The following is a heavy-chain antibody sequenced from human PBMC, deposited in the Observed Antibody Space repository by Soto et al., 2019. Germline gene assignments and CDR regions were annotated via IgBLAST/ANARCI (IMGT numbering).Heavy chain of an antibody. CDR3: ARFPLCFGELAY. CDR1: GASIGSGSYS. CDR2: LQHSGDT. D-gene: IGHD3-10*01. V-gene: IGHV4-30-2*01. J-gene: IGHJ4*02. Sequence: QLQLQESGSGLVRPSQTLSLTCTVSGASIGSGSYSWNWLRQPPGKGLEWIGYLQHSGDTYFNPSLRRRVSISVDRSNNQFSLTLISVTAADTAVYYCARFPLCFGELAYWGQGALVTASS.